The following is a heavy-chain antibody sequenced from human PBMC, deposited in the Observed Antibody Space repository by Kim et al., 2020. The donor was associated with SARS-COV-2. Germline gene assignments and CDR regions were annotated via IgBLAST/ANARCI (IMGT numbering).Heavy chain of an antibody. V-gene: IGHV3-7*03. CDR3: GRGGGGMDGNVDY. CDR1: GFTFNNYW. Sequence: GGSLRLSCAASGFTFNNYWMRWVRQAPGKGLEWVSNINGDGSETHYVDSVQGRFTISRDNAKNSLYLQMNSLRAEDTAVYYCGRGGGGMDGNVDYWGQGTLVTVSS. CDR2: INGDGSET. D-gene: IGHD3-16*01. J-gene: IGHJ4*02.